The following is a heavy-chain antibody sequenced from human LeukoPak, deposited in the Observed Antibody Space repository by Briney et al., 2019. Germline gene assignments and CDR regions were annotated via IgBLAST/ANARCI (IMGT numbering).Heavy chain of an antibody. V-gene: IGHV3-49*03. J-gene: IGHJ4*02. CDR3: TRRGGIAALDY. D-gene: IGHD6-13*01. Sequence: PGGSLRLSCTASGFTFGDYAMCWFRQAPGKGLEWVGFIRSKAYGGTTEYAASVKGRFTISRDDSKSIAYLQMNSLKTEDTAVYYCTRRGGIAALDYWGQGTLVTVSS. CDR1: GFTFGDYA. CDR2: IRSKAYGGTT.